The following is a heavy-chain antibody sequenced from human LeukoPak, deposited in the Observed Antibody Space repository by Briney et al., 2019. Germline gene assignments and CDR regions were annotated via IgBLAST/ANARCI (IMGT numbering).Heavy chain of an antibody. CDR1: GGSISSSSYY. V-gene: IGHV4-39*07. CDR3: TRSDGYGLVGI. D-gene: IGHD3-10*01. CDR2: IYYSGST. J-gene: IGHJ3*01. Sequence: SETLSLTCTVSGGSISSSSYYWGWIRQPPGKGLEWIGSIYYSGSTYYNPSLKSRVTISVDTSKNQFSLKLSSVTAADTAVYYCTRSDGYGLVGIWGQGTMVTVSS.